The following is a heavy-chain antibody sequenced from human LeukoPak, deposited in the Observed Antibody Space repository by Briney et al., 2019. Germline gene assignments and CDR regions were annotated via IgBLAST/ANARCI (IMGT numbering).Heavy chain of an antibody. CDR2: IKKDGSEK. Sequence: GGSLRLSCAVSGFTFSSYWMTWVRQAPGKGLEWVDNIKKDGSEKHCVDSVKGRFTISRDNAKNSLYLQMDSLRAEDTAVYHCARGITTDSWGQGTLVTVSS. J-gene: IGHJ5*01. CDR1: GFTFSSYW. D-gene: IGHD4-11*01. V-gene: IGHV3-7*04. CDR3: ARGITTDS.